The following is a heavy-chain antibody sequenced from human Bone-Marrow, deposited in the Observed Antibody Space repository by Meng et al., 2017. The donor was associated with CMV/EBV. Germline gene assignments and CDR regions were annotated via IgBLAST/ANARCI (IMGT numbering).Heavy chain of an antibody. D-gene: IGHD2-2*01. J-gene: IGHJ3*02. CDR2: ISSSGSTI. CDR3: ARYCTSNICYGSRAYDI. Sequence: GESLKISCAASGFTFSSYEMNWVRQAPGKGLEWVSYISSSGSTIFYADSVKGRFTISRDNAKNSLYLQMNSLTAEDTAVYYCARYCTSNICYGSRAYDIWGQGTMVTVSS. CDR1: GFTFSSYE. V-gene: IGHV3-48*03.